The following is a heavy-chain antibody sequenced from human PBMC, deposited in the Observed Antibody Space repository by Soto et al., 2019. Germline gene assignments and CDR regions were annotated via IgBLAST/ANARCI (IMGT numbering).Heavy chain of an antibody. J-gene: IGHJ6*02. CDR3: ASQASPYYYYGMDV. Sequence: SETLSDSCSVSGGSISSSSYYGGWFRQPPGKGLEWIGSIYYSGSTYYNPSLKSRVTISVDTSKNQFSLKLSSVTAADTAVYYCASQASPYYYYGMDVWGQGTTVT. CDR1: GGSISSSSYY. V-gene: IGHV4-39*01. CDR2: IYYSGST.